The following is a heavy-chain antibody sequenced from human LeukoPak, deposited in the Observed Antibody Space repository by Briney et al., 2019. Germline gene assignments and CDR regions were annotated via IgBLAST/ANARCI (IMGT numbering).Heavy chain of an antibody. CDR1: GDSISSGDYS. CDR3: SRSGPQGGWYYFYY. Sequence: SQTLSPTRSVSGDSISSGDYSWSWIRGHPEKSLEWIGYSYGGAITDYNPSLKSRVTVSVDTSKNQFSLRLSSGTAADPAVYHCSRSGPQGGWYYFYYWGQGTLGTVSS. CDR2: SYGGAIT. D-gene: IGHD6-19*01. J-gene: IGHJ4*02. V-gene: IGHV4-31*03.